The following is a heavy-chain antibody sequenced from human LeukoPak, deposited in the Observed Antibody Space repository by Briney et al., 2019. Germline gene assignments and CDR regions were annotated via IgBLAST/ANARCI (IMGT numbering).Heavy chain of an antibody. CDR2: INHSGST. CDR1: GGSFSGYY. D-gene: IGHD3-22*01. CDR3: ARGSIHYYDSSGYDY. J-gene: IGHJ4*02. V-gene: IGHV4-34*01. Sequence: SETLSPTCAVYGGSFSGYYWSWIRQPPGKGLEWIGEINHSGSTNYNPSLKSRVTISVDTSKNQFSLKLSSVTAADTAVYYCARGSIHYYDSSGYDYWGQGTLVTVSS.